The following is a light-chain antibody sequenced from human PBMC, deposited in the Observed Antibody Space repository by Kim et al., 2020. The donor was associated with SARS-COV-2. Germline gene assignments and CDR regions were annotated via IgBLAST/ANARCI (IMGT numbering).Light chain of an antibody. CDR3: AAWDDSLKGWV. CDR2: SNN. V-gene: IGLV1-44*01. CDR1: SSNIGSNI. Sequence: QSVLTQPPSASGTPGQRVTISCSGGSSNIGSNIVNWYQQLPGRAPKVLIYSNNQRPSGVPDRFSGSKSGTSASLAISGLQSEDEADYYCAAWDDSLKGWVFGGGTQLTVL. J-gene: IGLJ3*02.